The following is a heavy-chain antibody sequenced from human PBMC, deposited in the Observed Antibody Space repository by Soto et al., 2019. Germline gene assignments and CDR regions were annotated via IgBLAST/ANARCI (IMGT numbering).Heavy chain of an antibody. D-gene: IGHD3-10*01. CDR2: ISASGGNT. CDR1: GVTFYSYA. Sequence: GGSLRLSCAASGVTFYSYALSWVRQAPGKGLEWVSAISASGGNTYYAHSVKGRFTISRDNSKNTLYLQMNTPRAEDTAVYFCARADYYGSGSYLFDYWGQGTLVTVSS. V-gene: IGHV3-23*01. J-gene: IGHJ4*02. CDR3: ARADYYGSGSYLFDY.